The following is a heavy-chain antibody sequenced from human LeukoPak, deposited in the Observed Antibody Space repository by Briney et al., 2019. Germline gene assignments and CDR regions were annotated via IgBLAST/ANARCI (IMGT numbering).Heavy chain of an antibody. CDR3: ARGGTTYYYGSGSYYNALASY. D-gene: IGHD3-10*01. CDR2: INHSGST. CDR1: GGSFSGYY. Sequence: SETLSLTCAVYGGSFSGYYWSWIRQPSGKGLEWIGEINHSGSTNYNPSLKSRVTISVDTSKNQFSLKLSSVTAADTAVYYCARGGTTYYYGSGSYYNALASYWGQGTLVTVSS. J-gene: IGHJ4*02. V-gene: IGHV4-34*01.